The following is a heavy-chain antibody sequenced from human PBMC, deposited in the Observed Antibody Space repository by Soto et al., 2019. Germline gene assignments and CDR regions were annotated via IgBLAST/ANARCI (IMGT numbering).Heavy chain of an antibody. CDR3: ARELTMIVDN. CDR2: MNTNSGNT. J-gene: IGHJ4*02. Sequence: QVQLVQTGAEVKKPGASVKVSCKASGYTFTSYDVNWVRQATGQGLEWMGWMNTNSGNTGYAQKFQGRVTMTRNTSICPAYMALSGLRAEGTAGYYCARELTMIVDNWGQGTLVAVSA. V-gene: IGHV1-8*01. D-gene: IGHD3-22*01. CDR1: GYTFTSYD.